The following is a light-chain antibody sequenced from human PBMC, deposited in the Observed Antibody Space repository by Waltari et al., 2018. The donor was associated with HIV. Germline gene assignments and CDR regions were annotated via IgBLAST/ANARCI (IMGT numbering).Light chain of an antibody. CDR2: DDV. J-gene: IGLJ2*01. Sequence: SYVLTQAPSLSVAPGQPATISCGNIGRNSVQRYRQKPGRAPLLVVLDDVDRSSGIPARFSGARSGERATLTIRGVEAGDEADYYCQVWDRSYKEAVFGGGT. V-gene: IGLV3-21*02. CDR3: QVWDRSYKEAV. CDR1: NIGRNS.